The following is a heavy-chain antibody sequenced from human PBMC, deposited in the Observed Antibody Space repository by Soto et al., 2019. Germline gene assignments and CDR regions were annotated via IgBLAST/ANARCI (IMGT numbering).Heavy chain of an antibody. J-gene: IGHJ5*02. CDR3: ARAVARETSSWYKGGYAS. Sequence: QVQLLQSGAEVKKSGASVRVSCRASGYTFTAYDIHWVRQAPGQGLEWMGWINAVTGGTDYAQKFQVWVTMTRDTSITTAYMGLSSLKSDDSAVYYCARAVARETSSWYKGGYASWGQGTLVNVSS. V-gene: IGHV1-2*04. D-gene: IGHD3-16*01. CDR2: INAVTGGT. CDR1: GYTFTAYD.